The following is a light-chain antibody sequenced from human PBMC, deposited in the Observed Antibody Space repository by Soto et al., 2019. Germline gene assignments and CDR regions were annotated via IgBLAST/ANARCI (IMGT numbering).Light chain of an antibody. CDR2: LAS. Sequence: EIVLTQSPGTLSLSPGERATLSCRASQSVADNLIAWYQQKPGQAPRLLVYLASSRATGIPDRFSGSGSGTDFSLTISSLEPEDFAVYYCQQFGSSPSTFGQGTKVEIK. V-gene: IGKV3-20*01. CDR1: QSVADNL. J-gene: IGKJ2*01. CDR3: QQFGSSPST.